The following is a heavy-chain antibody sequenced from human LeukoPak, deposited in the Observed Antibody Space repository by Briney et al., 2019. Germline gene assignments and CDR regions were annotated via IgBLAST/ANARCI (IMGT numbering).Heavy chain of an antibody. D-gene: IGHD2-15*01. CDR1: RPTFTSYA. Sequence: SVKPCCKPARPTFTSYAISWVPQAPGQGLEWMGRIIPIFGTANYAQKFQGRVTITTDESTTTAYMDLSSLRSEDTAVYYCAREQKVAATGRRPFSLDYWGQGTLVTVSS. V-gene: IGHV1-69*05. CDR2: IIPIFGTA. CDR3: AREQKVAATGRRPFSLDY. J-gene: IGHJ4*02.